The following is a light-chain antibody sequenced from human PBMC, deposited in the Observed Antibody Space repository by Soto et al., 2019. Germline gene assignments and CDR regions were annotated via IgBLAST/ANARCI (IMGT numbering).Light chain of an antibody. Sequence: DIQMTQSPSTLSASVGDRVTITCLASQSISSWLAWYQQKPGKAPKLLIYTTSSLEGGVPSRFSGSGSGTEFTLTISGLQPDDFATYYCQQYKAYPYTFAQGTKVDIK. CDR2: TTS. V-gene: IGKV1-5*03. CDR1: QSISSW. J-gene: IGKJ2*01. CDR3: QQYKAYPYT.